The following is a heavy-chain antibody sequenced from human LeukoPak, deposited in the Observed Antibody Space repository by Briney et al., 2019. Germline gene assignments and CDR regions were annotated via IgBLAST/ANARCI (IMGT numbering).Heavy chain of an antibody. CDR2: MNPSSGNT. J-gene: IGHJ4*02. V-gene: IGHV1-8*01. CDR3: ARGHGGYLHPAAREGY. CDR1: GYTFTSYD. D-gene: IGHD5-12*01. Sequence: ASVKVSCKASGYTFTSYDINWVRQAPGQGLEWMGWMNPSSGNTGYAQKFQGRVTMTRNTSISTAYMELSSLRSEDTAVYYCARGHGGYLHPAAREGYWGQGTLVTVSS.